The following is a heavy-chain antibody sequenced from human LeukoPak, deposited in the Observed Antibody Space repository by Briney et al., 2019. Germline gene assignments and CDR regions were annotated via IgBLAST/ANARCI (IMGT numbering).Heavy chain of an antibody. D-gene: IGHD2-2*01. J-gene: IGHJ4*02. CDR3: AREVISTPSYFDY. CDR2: IWYDGSNK. CDR1: GFTFSSYG. Sequence: GGSLRLSCAASGFTFSSYGMHWVRQAPGKGLEWVAVIWYDGSNKYYADSVKGRFTMSRDSSKNTLYLQMNSLGADDTAVYYCAREVISTPSYFDYWGQGILVTVSS. V-gene: IGHV3-33*01.